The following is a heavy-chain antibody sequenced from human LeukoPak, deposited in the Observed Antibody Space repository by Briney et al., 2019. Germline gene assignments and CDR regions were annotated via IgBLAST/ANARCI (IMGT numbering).Heavy chain of an antibody. J-gene: IGHJ3*02. D-gene: IGHD6-13*01. CDR3: ARSIAAAGPDAFGI. CDR2: IKEDGSEK. CDR1: GFTFSSYW. V-gene: IGHV3-7*01. Sequence: AGGSLRLSCATSGFTFSSYWMSWVRQAPGKGLEWVADIKEDGSEKYYVDSVKGRFTISRDNAKNSLYLQMNSLRAEDTAVYYCARSIAAAGPDAFGIWGQGTMVTVSS.